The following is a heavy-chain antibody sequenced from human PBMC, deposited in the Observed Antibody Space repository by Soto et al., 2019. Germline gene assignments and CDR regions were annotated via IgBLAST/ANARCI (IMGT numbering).Heavy chain of an antibody. CDR2: ISGSGGST. V-gene: IGHV3-23*01. J-gene: IGHJ4*02. CDR1: GFTFSSYA. Sequence: GSLRLSCAASGFTFSSYAMSWVRQAPGKGLEWVSAISGSGGSTYYADSVKGRFTISRDNSKNTLYLQMNSLRAEDTAVYYCAKVGDYDFWSGYGPYFDYWGQGTLVTVSS. D-gene: IGHD3-3*01. CDR3: AKVGDYDFWSGYGPYFDY.